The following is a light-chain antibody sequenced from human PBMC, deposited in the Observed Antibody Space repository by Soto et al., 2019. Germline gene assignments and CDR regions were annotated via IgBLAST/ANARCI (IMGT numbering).Light chain of an antibody. J-gene: IGLJ1*01. CDR1: HSDVGRFNL. CDR3: CTYATGGTYV. V-gene: IGLV2-23*02. Sequence: QSALTQPASVSGSPGQSITISCTGTHSDVGRFNLVSWYQHHPQKAPKLIIFGVTERPSGISNRFSASKSGNTASLTISGLQAEDEADYYCCTYATGGTYVFGTGTRPPS. CDR2: GVT.